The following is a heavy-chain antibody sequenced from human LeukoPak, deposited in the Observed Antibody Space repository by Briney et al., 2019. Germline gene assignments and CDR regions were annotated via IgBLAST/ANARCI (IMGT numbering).Heavy chain of an antibody. CDR3: TTAPNPIVVVVAATLYYFDY. D-gene: IGHD2-15*01. J-gene: IGHJ4*02. CDR1: GFTFSNAW. V-gene: IGHV3-15*01. CDR2: IKSKTDGGTT. Sequence: GGSLRLSCAASGFTFSNAWMSWVRQAPGKGLEWVGRIKSKTDGGTTDYAAPVKGRFTISRDDSKNTLYLQMNSPKTEDTAVYYCTTAPNPIVVVVAATLYYFDYWGQGTLVTVSS.